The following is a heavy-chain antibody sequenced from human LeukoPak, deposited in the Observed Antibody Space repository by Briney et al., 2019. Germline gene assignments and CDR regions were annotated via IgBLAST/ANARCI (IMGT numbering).Heavy chain of an antibody. J-gene: IGHJ4*02. CDR3: ARGPQYGSGSYLDH. V-gene: IGHV3-33*01. Sequence: GRSLRLSCAAPGFTFSRYGMYWVRQAPGKGLQWVAVIWNDGSNKFYGDFVKGRFTISRDNSKNTLYLQMNSLRAEDTAAYYCARGPQYGSGSYLDHWGQGTLVTVSS. CDR1: GFTFSRYG. D-gene: IGHD3-10*01. CDR2: IWNDGSNK.